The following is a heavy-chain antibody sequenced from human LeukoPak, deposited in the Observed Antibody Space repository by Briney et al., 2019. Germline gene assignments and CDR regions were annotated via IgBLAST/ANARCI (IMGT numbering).Heavy chain of an antibody. Sequence: SETLSLTCAVYGGSFSGYYWSWIRQPPGKGLEWIGEINHSGSTNYNPSLKSRVTISVDTSKNQFSLKLSSVTAADTAVYYCARGWSGWSYQTPKSRYYFDYWGQGTLVTVSS. D-gene: IGHD6-19*01. CDR1: GGSFSGYY. CDR2: INHSGST. V-gene: IGHV4-34*01. J-gene: IGHJ4*02. CDR3: ARGWSGWSYQTPKSRYYFDY.